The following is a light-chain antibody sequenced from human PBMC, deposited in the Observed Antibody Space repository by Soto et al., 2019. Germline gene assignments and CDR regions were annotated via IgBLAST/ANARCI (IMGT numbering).Light chain of an antibody. CDR2: EVS. Sequence: QSALTQPASVSGSPGQSITISCTGTSSDVGGYNYVSWYQQHPGKAPKLMIYEVSNRPSGVSNRFSGSKSGNTASLTISGLQAEDEDEYYCPSYPSTTPSVFGTGTKVTV. V-gene: IGLV2-14*01. CDR3: PSYPSTTPSV. CDR1: SSDVGGYNY. J-gene: IGLJ1*01.